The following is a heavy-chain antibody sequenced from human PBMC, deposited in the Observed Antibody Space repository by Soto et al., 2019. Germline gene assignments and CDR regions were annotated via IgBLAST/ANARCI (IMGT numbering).Heavy chain of an antibody. CDR1: GFTVSSSY. CDR2: INAGGSRT. CDR3: AKDRSGYYSFDY. J-gene: IGHJ4*02. Sequence: GSLRLSCAASGFTVSSSYMSWVRQAPGKGLEWVSLINAGGSRTYYADSVKGRFTISRDSSKNTLYLQMNSLRAEDTAVYYCAKDRSGYYSFDYWGQGTLVTVSS. V-gene: IGHV3-53*01. D-gene: IGHD3-22*01.